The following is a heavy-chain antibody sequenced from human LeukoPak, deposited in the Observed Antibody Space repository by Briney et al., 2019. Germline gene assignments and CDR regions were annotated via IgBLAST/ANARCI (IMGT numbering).Heavy chain of an antibody. D-gene: IGHD1-14*01. CDR3: ARDMSGTTWSSDY. CDR1: GFIVSNNY. V-gene: IGHV3-53*01. CDR2: LYNAGST. J-gene: IGHJ4*02. Sequence: GGSLRLSCVASGFIVSNNYMSWVRQAPGKGLEWVSVLYNAGSTYYADSVKGRFTISRDSSKNTLYLQMNSLRADDTAIYYCARDMSGTTWSSDYWGQGTLVTVSS.